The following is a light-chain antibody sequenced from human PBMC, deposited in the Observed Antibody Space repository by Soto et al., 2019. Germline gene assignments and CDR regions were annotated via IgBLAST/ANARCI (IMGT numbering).Light chain of an antibody. Sequence: QSVLTQPPSESGAPGQRVTISCTGSNSNIGAGYDVHWYQQVAGTAPKLLIYHNTNRPSGVPDRFSGSKSGTSASLAITGLQAEDEADYYCQSYDSSLSGSVFGGGTKLTVL. CDR3: QSYDSSLSGSV. V-gene: IGLV1-40*01. CDR1: NSNIGAGYD. CDR2: HNT. J-gene: IGLJ3*02.